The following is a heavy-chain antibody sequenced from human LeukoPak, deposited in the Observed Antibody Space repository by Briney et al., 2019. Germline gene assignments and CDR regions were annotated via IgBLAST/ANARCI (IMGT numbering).Heavy chain of an antibody. CDR2: IIPIFGTS. CDR1: GGTFSSYA. D-gene: IGHD3-22*01. Sequence: SVKVSCKASGGTFSSYAISWVRQAPGQGLELVGGIIPIFGTSNYAQKFQGRVTITADESTSTAYMELSSLRSEDTAVYYCARLGDYYDSSGYYGYDDYWGQGTLVTVSS. CDR3: ARLGDYYDSSGYYGYDDY. J-gene: IGHJ4*02. V-gene: IGHV1-69*13.